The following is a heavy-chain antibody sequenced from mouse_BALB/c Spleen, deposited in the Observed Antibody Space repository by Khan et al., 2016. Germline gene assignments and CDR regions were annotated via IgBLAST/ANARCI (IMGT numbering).Heavy chain of an antibody. CDR2: IYPGDGDT. J-gene: IGHJ2*01. CDR3: ARSSFTTAVDY. D-gene: IGHD1-2*01. Sequence: QVQLQQSGAELVRPGSSVKISCKASGYAFSSYWMNWVKQRPGQGLEWIGQIYPGDGDTNYNGKFKGKATLTADKSSSTAYMQLSSLTSEDSAVYFCARSSFTTAVDYWGQGTTLTVSS. V-gene: IGHV1-80*01. CDR1: GYAFSSYW.